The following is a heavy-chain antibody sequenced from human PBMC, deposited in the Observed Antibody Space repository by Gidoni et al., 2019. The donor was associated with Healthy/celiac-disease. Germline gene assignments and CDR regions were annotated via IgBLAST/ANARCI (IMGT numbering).Heavy chain of an antibody. V-gene: IGHV3-21*01. CDR2: ISSRSMSI. CDR3: ARVFTVIVRYSPLSDY. CDR1: GVTVSRYS. J-gene: IGHJ4*02. D-gene: IGHD2-15*01. Sequence: VTMVESGGGLVRPGGARRLSWAASGVTVSRYSRNLVRQAPGKGLECVSSISSRSMSIYYAASVTGRFTLSRDNANNSLYLQMNSLRADDTAVYYCARVFTVIVRYSPLSDYWGQGTLVTVSS.